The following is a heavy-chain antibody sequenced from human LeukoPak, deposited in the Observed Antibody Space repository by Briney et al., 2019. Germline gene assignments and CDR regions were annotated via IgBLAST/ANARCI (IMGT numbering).Heavy chain of an antibody. Sequence: GRSLRLSCATSGFSFSSYAMSWVRQAPGKGLEWVSAMSSSDDGRYYAASVRGRFTISRDTSRSTLYLQMNSLRAEDAAVYYCAKAPVTSCRGAFCYPFDYWGQGTLVAVSS. J-gene: IGHJ4*02. CDR2: MSSSDDGR. V-gene: IGHV3-23*01. D-gene: IGHD2-15*01. CDR1: GFSFSSYA. CDR3: AKAPVTSCRGAFCYPFDY.